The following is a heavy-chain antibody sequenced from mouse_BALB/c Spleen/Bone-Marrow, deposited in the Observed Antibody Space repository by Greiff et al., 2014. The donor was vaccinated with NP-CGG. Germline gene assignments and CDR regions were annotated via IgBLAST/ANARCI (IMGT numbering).Heavy chain of an antibody. J-gene: IGHJ2*01. CDR2: IYPGTGST. V-gene: IGHV1S132*01. D-gene: IGHD1-2*01. Sequence: VQLQQSGAELVRPGASVKLSCKTSGYISTSYWIHWVKQRSGQGLEWIARIYPGTGSTYYNEKFKGKATLTADKSSSTAYMQLSSLKSEDSAVYFCARFAITTAHFDYWGQGTTLTVSS. CDR3: ARFAITTAHFDY. CDR1: GYISTSYW.